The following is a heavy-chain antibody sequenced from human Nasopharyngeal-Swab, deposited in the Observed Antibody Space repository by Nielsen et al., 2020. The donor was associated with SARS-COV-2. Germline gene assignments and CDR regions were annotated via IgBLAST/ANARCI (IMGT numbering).Heavy chain of an antibody. J-gene: IGHJ6*03. V-gene: IGHV3-53*01. D-gene: IGHD3-3*01. CDR2: IYSGGST. Sequence: VRQAPGKGLEWVSVIYSGGSTYYADSVKGRFTISRDNSKNTLYLQMNSLRAEDTAGEEGARDEEDFWKKTEYNYYYMDVWGKKTTVTVSS. CDR3: ARDEEDFWKKTEYNYYYMDV.